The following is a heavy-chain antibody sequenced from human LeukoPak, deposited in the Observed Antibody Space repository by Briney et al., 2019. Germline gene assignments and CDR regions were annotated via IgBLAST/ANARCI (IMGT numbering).Heavy chain of an antibody. Sequence: GGSLRLSCAASGFTLTNYWMHWVRQPPGKGLVWVSNINTDGSRTIYADSVKGRFTISRDNAKNTVYLQMNSLRPEDTAVYYCARSSYYIRSWGQGTLVTVSS. J-gene: IGHJ4*02. CDR3: ARSSYYIRS. CDR2: INTDGSRT. CDR1: GFTLTNYW. V-gene: IGHV3-74*01. D-gene: IGHD1-26*01.